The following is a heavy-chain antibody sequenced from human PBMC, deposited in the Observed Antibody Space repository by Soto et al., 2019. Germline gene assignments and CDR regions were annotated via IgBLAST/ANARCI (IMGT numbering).Heavy chain of an antibody. J-gene: IGHJ3*02. V-gene: IGHV4-34*01. CDR1: GGSVNSGNYY. CDR2: MSHSGGT. D-gene: IGHD1-1*01. CDR3: ACVERGTATTVVDAFDI. Sequence: QVQLQQWGAGLLKPSETLSLTCAVFGGSVNSGNYYWSWIRQPPGKGLEWIGEMSHSGGTHFNPSLKSRVTISVDTSKNQFSLKMSSVTAADTALYYCACVERGTATTVVDAFDIWGPGTMVTVSS.